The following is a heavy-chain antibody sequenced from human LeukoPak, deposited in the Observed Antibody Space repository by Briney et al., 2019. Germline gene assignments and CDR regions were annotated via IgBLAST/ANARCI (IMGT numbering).Heavy chain of an antibody. D-gene: IGHD1-26*01. Sequence: HAGGSLRLSCAASGFTFSSYAMSWVRQAPGKGLEWVSAISGSGGSTYYADSVKGRCTISRDNSKNTLYLQINSLRADDTAIYYCAKAPYTSGEYFLDSWGQGSLVTVSS. CDR3: AKAPYTSGEYFLDS. J-gene: IGHJ4*02. CDR2: ISGSGGST. V-gene: IGHV3-23*01. CDR1: GFTFSSYA.